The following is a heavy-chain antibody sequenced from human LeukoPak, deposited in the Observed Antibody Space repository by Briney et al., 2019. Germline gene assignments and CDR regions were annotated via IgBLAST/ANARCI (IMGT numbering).Heavy chain of an antibody. Sequence: GGSLRLSCAASGFTFSSYAMHWVRQAPGKGLEWVAVISYDGSNKYYADSVKGRFTISRDNSKNTLYLRMNSLRAEDTAVYYCARDRGYSYGFNWFDPWGQGTLVTVSS. CDR1: GFTFSSYA. CDR3: ARDRGYSYGFNWFDP. J-gene: IGHJ5*02. D-gene: IGHD5-18*01. CDR2: ISYDGSNK. V-gene: IGHV3-30-3*01.